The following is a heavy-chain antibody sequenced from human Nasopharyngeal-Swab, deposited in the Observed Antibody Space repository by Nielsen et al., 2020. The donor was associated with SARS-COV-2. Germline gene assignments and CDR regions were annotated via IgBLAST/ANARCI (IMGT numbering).Heavy chain of an antibody. Sequence: LRLSCTVSGGSISIGAYYWSWVRQHPGKGLEWIGYIYYSGNTYYNPSLKSRVAISVDTSQNEFSLELSSVTAADTAVYYCARVSVPIATIRYFDYWGQGALVTVPS. CDR2: IYYSGNT. CDR3: ARVSVPIATIRYFDY. CDR1: GGSISIGAYY. V-gene: IGHV4-31*03. J-gene: IGHJ4*02. D-gene: IGHD6-13*01.